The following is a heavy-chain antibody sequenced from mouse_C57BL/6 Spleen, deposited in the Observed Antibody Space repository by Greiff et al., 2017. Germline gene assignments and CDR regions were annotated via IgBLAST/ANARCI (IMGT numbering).Heavy chain of an antibody. CDR3: ARYSCSGHWYFGV. CDR2: IDPANGNT. CDR1: GFNIKNTY. J-gene: IGHJ1*03. Sequence: VQLQQSVAELVRPGASVKLSCTASGFNIKNTYMHWVKQRPDQGLEWIGRIDPANGNTKYAPKFQGKATLTADTSSNTACLQLSSLTSEDTAIYYCARYSCSGHWYFGVWGTGTTVTVAS. D-gene: IGHD1-1*01. V-gene: IGHV14-3*01.